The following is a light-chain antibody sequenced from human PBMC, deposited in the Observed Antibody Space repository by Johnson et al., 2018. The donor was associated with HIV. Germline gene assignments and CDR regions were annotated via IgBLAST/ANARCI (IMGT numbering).Light chain of an antibody. Sequence: QSVLTQPPSVSAAPGQKVTISCSGSSSNIGNNYVSWYQQLPGTAPKLLICENNKRPSGIPDRFSGSKSGTSATLAISGLQSEDEADYYCAAWDDSLNGYVFGTETKVTVL. CDR2: ENN. CDR3: AAWDDSLNGYV. CDR1: SSNIGNNY. J-gene: IGLJ1*01. V-gene: IGLV1-51*02.